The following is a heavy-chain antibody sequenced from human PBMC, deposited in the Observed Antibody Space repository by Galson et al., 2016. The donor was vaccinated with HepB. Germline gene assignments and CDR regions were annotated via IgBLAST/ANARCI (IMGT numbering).Heavy chain of an antibody. V-gene: IGHV3-23*01. CDR3: AKDHPSSGWPTFDH. CDR2: VNNGGNP. D-gene: IGHD6-19*01. Sequence: SLRLSCAASGSNFRNFAMSWVRQAAGKGLEWVASVNNGGNPYYADSVKGRFIVSRDNSPNTLDLQLNSLRAEDTAVYYCAKDHPSSGWPTFDHWGPGTLVTVSS. J-gene: IGHJ4*02. CDR1: GSNFRNFA.